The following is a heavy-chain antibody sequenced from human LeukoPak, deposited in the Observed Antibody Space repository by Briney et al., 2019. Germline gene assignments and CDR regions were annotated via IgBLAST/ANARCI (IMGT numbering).Heavy chain of an antibody. V-gene: IGHV3-30*02. CDR1: GFSFSSYG. Sequence: GGSLRLSCAASGFSFSSYGMHWVRQAPGKGLEWVAFIRHDGSNKYVTDSEKGRFTISRDNSKNTVSLQMNSLRAEDTALYYCARDLDWGAFDAWGQGTLVTVSS. CDR2: IRHDGSNK. CDR3: ARDLDWGAFDA. D-gene: IGHD3-9*01. J-gene: IGHJ5*02.